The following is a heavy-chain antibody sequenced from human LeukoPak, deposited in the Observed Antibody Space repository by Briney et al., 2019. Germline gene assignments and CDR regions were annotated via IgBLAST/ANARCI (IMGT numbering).Heavy chain of an antibody. CDR3: ARGWGMGSSWYNY. CDR2: INHSGST. D-gene: IGHD6-13*01. J-gene: IGHJ4*02. V-gene: IGHV4-34*01. Sequence: SETLSLTCAVYGGSFSGYYWSWIRQPPGKGLEWIGEINHSGSTNYNPSLKSRVTISVDTSKNQFSLKLSSVTAADTAVYYCARGWGMGSSWYNYWGQGTLVTVSS. CDR1: GGSFSGYY.